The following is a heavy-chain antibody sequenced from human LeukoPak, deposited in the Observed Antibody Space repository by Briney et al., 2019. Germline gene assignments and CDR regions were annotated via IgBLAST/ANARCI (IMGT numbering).Heavy chain of an antibody. D-gene: IGHD3-3*01. Sequence: VGSLRLSCAASGFTFSSYGMYWVRQAPGKGLEWVAFIRYDGSNKYYADSVKGRFTISRDNSKNTLYLQMNSLRAEDTAVYYCAKDYDFWSGYAKYYFDYWGQGTLVTVSS. CDR1: GFTFSSYG. CDR2: IRYDGSNK. V-gene: IGHV3-30*02. J-gene: IGHJ4*02. CDR3: AKDYDFWSGYAKYYFDY.